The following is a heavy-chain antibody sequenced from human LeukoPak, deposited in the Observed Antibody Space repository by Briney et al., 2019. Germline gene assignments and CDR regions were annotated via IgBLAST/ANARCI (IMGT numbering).Heavy chain of an antibody. CDR2: ISSSSSTI. V-gene: IGHV3-48*01. J-gene: IGHJ4*02. D-gene: IGHD6-13*01. CDR3: ARGYSSSWYQFTPYYFDY. CDR1: GFTLSSYS. Sequence: PGGSLRLSCAASGFTLSSYSMNWVRQAPGKGLEWVSYISSSSSTIYYADSVKGRFTISRDNAKNSLYLQMNSLRAEDTAVYYCARGYSSSWYQFTPYYFDYWGQGTLVTVSS.